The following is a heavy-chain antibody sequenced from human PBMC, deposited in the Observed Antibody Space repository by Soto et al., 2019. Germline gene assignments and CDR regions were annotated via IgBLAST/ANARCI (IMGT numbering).Heavy chain of an antibody. CDR3: PKDVHYDIVTGFDYFDH. CDR1: GFTFSRYA. Sequence: EVQLLESGGGLVQPGGSLKICCAVSGFTFSRYAMSWVRQAPGKGLEWVSGISGTGRVTNYAESVKGRLTISRDNPKNTQEQEMKSQRAEDTAVYYCPKDVHYDIVTGFDYFDHWGQSTLVTVAS. CDR2: ISGTGRVT. J-gene: IGHJ1*01. D-gene: IGHD3-9*01. V-gene: IGHV3-23*01.